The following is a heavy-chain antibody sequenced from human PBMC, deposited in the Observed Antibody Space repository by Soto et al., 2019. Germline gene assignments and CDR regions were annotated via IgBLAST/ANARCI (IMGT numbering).Heavy chain of an antibody. CDR2: IKEDGSKK. J-gene: IGHJ4*02. D-gene: IGHD3-10*01. Sequence: AGGSLRLSCAASGFTISSYLMTWVRQTPRKGLEWVASIKEDGSKKYYVDSVKGRFTISRDNGKNSLYLQMNSLRAEDTAVYYCARVGDSGSGSYYPDFDYWGQGTLVNVSS. CDR1: GFTISSYL. V-gene: IGHV3-7*01. CDR3: ARVGDSGSGSYYPDFDY.